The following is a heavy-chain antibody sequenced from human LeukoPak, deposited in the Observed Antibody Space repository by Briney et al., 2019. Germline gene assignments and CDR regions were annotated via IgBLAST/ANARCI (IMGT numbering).Heavy chain of an antibody. V-gene: IGHV3-48*02. D-gene: IGHD3-3*01. CDR2: ISSSSTI. J-gene: IGHJ5*02. CDR1: GFTFSSYS. Sequence: GGSLRLSCAASGFTFSSYSMNWVRQAPGKGLEWVSYISSSSTIYYADSVKGRFTISRDNAKNSLYLQMNSLRDEDTAVYYCARDSTSASYYDFWSGYSEYNWFDPWGQGTLVTVSS. CDR3: ARDSTSASYYDFWSGYSEYNWFDP.